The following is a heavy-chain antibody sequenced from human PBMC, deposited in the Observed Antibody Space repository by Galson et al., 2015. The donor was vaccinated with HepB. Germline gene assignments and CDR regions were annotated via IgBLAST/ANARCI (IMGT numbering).Heavy chain of an antibody. CDR3: ARVLYKQQLVRPRYYYYGMDV. CDR2: MNPNSGNT. Sequence: SVKVSCKASGYTFTSYDINWVRQATGQGLEWMGWMNPNSGNTGYAQKFQGRVTMTRNTSISTAYMELSSLRSEDTAVYYCARVLYKQQLVRPRYYYYGMDVWGQGTTVTVSS. J-gene: IGHJ6*02. CDR1: GYTFTSYD. D-gene: IGHD6-13*01. V-gene: IGHV1-8*01.